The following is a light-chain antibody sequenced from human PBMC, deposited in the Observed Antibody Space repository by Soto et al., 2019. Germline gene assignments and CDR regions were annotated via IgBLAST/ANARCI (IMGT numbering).Light chain of an antibody. CDR1: QVISNY. V-gene: IGKV1-33*01. CDR2: DAS. J-gene: IGKJ4*01. Sequence: DIQMTQSPSSLSASVGDRVAITCQASQVISNYLNWYQHKPGKAPKLLIYDASNLETGVPSRFSGSGSGTDFTFTVSSLEPEDFATYYCQQYDNLPLTFGGGTRWIS. CDR3: QQYDNLPLT.